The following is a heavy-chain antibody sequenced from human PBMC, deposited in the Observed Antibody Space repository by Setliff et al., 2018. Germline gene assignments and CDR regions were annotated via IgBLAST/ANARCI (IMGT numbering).Heavy chain of an antibody. CDR3: AKRGPYCSGGTCHYYFDY. CDR1: GFTFSSSA. J-gene: IGHJ4*02. CDR2: ISSTITST. D-gene: IGHD2-15*01. V-gene: IGHV3-23*01. Sequence: GGSLRLSCAASGFTFSSSAMAWVRQAPGKGLEWVSAISSTITSTYYADSMKGRFTISRDNSKNTVYLEMNSLRAEDTAVYYCAKRGPYCSGGTCHYYFDYWGQGTLVTVSS.